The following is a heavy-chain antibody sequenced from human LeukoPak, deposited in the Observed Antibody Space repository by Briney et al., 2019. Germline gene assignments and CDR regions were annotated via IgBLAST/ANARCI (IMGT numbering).Heavy chain of an antibody. CDR3: ARGTPTIFGVVIMSY. V-gene: IGHV1-8*03. J-gene: IGHJ4*02. CDR2: MNPNSGNT. Sequence: ASVKVSCKASGYTFTSYDINWVRQATGQGLEWMGWMNPNSGNTGYAQKFQGRVTITRNTSISTAYMELSSLRSEDTAVYYCARGTPTIFGVVIMSYWGQGTLVTVSS. D-gene: IGHD3-3*01. CDR1: GYTFTSYD.